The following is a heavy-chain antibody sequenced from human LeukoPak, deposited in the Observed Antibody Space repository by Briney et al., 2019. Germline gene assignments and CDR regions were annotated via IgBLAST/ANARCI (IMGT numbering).Heavy chain of an antibody. CDR1: GFTFSSYP. V-gene: IGHV3-64*01. D-gene: IGHD4-17*01. Sequence: GGSLRLSCAASGFTFSSYPMHWVRQAPGKGLEYVSAISSDGGSPYYANSVKGRFTISRDNSKNTLYLQMNSLRAEDTAVYYCARDAVNDYYYYGMDVWGQGTTVTVSS. CDR3: ARDAVNDYYYYGMDV. CDR2: ISSDGGSP. J-gene: IGHJ6*02.